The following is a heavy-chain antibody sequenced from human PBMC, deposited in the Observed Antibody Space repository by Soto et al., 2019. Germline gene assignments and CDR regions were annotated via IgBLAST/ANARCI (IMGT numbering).Heavy chain of an antibody. D-gene: IGHD3-22*01. V-gene: IGHV1-46*01. J-gene: IGHJ4*02. CDR3: ARDLADYYVSSSYSYVRGGEGGFEY. CDR1: GYTFTTYY. CDR2: INPSGGST. Sequence: QVQLVQSGAEMKKPGASVKLSCKASGYTFTTYYIHWVRQAPGQGLEWMGVINPSGGSTTYAQKFQGRVTMARDTSTSTVYMEMSSLRSGDTAVYYCARDLADYYVSSSYSYVRGGEGGFEYWGQGTLVTVSS.